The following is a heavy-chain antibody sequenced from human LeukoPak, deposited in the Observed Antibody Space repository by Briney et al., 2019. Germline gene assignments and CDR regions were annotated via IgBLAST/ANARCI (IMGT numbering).Heavy chain of an antibody. D-gene: IGHD3-3*01. V-gene: IGHV3-21*01. CDR2: ISSSSSYI. CDR1: GLTFSSYS. CDR3: ARDEGTYDFWSGYSGPYYMDV. Sequence: GGSLRLSCAASGLTFSSYSMNWVRQAPGKGLEWVSSISSSSSYIYYADSVKGRFTISRDNAKNSLYLQMNSLRAEDTAVYYCARDEGTYDFWSGYSGPYYMDVWGKGTTVTVSS. J-gene: IGHJ6*03.